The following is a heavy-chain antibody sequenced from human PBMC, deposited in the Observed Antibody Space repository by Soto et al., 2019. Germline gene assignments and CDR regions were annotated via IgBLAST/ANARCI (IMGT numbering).Heavy chain of an antibody. Sequence: QVPLVQSGAEAKKPGASVKVSCKASGYTFTNYAITWVRQAPGQGLEWMGWISAYNGDTDYEEKFQGRVTLTRDTATSTVYTELRSLTSDDTAVYYCAREAGSGSYYPEDYWGQGTLVTVSS. CDR3: AREAGSGSYYPEDY. V-gene: IGHV1-18*04. CDR1: GYTFTNYA. D-gene: IGHD1-26*01. J-gene: IGHJ4*02. CDR2: ISAYNGDT.